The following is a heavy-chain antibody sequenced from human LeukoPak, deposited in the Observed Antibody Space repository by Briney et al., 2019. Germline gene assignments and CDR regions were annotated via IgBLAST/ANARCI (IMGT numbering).Heavy chain of an antibody. V-gene: IGHV4-34*01. CDR1: GGSFSGYY. J-gene: IGHJ4*02. CDR3: ARGEVVDD. CDR2: INHSGST. Sequence: SETLSLTCAVYGGSFSGYYWSWIRQPPGKGLEWIGEINHSGSTNYNPSLKSRATISVNTSKNQFSLKLSSVTAADTAVYYCARGEVVDDWGQGTLVTVSS. D-gene: IGHD2-2*01.